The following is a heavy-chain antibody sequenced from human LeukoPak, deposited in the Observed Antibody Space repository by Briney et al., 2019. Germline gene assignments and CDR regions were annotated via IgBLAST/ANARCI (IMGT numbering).Heavy chain of an antibody. CDR2: IYYSGGT. J-gene: IGHJ4*02. CDR3: ARGDYYDSSGGLGEYYFDH. D-gene: IGHD3-22*01. V-gene: IGHV4-59*01. CDR1: GGSISSYY. Sequence: SETLSPTCTVSGGSISSYYWSWIRQSPGKGLEWIGYIYYSGGTKYNPSLKSRVTISVDTSKNQFSLKLSSVTAADTAVYYCARGDYYDSSGGLGEYYFDHWGQGTLVTVSS.